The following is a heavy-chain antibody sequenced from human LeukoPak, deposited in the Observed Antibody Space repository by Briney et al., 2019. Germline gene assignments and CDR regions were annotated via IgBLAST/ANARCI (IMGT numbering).Heavy chain of an antibody. CDR2: IRNSGSTI. Sequence: PGGSLRLSCTASGFTFSDYEMKWIRQAPGKGLEWVSYIRNSGSTIYYADSVKGRFTISRDNAKNSLYLQMNSLRAEDTAIYYSARAQVVKPIALQYCYFGMDVWGKGTTVTVSS. V-gene: IGHV3-48*03. D-gene: IGHD2-21*01. CDR1: GFTFSDYE. J-gene: IGHJ6*04. CDR3: ARAQVVKPIALQYCYFGMDV.